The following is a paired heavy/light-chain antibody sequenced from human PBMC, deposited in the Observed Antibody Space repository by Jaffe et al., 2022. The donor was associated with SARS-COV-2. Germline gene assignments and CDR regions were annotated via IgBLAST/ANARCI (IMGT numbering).Heavy chain of an antibody. Sequence: EVQLVESGGGLVKPGGSLRLSCAASGFTFSSYNMNWVRQAPGKGLEWVSSLTGSSTYTYYADSVKGRFTISRDNARNSLYLQMNSLRAEDTAVYYCARVKGVYGLDVWGQGTTVTVSS. D-gene: IGHD3-16*01. CDR2: LTGSSTYT. V-gene: IGHV3-21*01. J-gene: IGHJ6*02. CDR1: GFTFSSYN. CDR3: ARVKGVYGLDV.
Light chain of an antibody. CDR3: QQYGTSPRS. V-gene: IGKV3-20*01. Sequence: EIVLTQSPGTLSLSPGEGATLSCRASQSVTSGYLAWYQQKPGQAPRLLIYGASARATGTPDRFSGSGSGTDFTLTISRLAPEDFAVYYCQQYGTSPRSFGQGTKVEIK. CDR1: QSVTSGY. CDR2: GAS. J-gene: IGKJ1*01.